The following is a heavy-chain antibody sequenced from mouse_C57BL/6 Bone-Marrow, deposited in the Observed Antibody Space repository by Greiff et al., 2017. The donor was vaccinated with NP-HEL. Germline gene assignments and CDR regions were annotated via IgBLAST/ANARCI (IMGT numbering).Heavy chain of an antibody. CDR3: TTGWLLRSFDY. CDR2: IDPENGDT. V-gene: IGHV14-4*01. CDR1: GFNIKDDY. J-gene: IGHJ2*01. Sequence: EVQLQQSGAELVRPGASVKLSCTASGFNIKDDYMPWVKQRPEQGLEWIGWIDPENGDTEYASKFQGKATITADTSSNTAYLQLSSLTSEDTAVYYCTTGWLLRSFDYWGQGTTLTVSS. D-gene: IGHD2-3*01.